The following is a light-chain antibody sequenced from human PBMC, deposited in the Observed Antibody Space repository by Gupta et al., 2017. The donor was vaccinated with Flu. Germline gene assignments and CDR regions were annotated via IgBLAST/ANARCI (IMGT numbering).Light chain of an antibody. CDR2: LAS. CDR3: TQAVQTPPT. CDR1: QSLRHINGYNY. Sequence: VMAQSPLALSVATGASASISCRSSQSLRHINGYNYLDWYLQKPGQPPPLLIYLASNRASGVPDRFSGSGSGTTFTLNISRVDADDVGVYYCTQAVQTPPTFGQGTKVEMK. V-gene: IGKV2-28*01. J-gene: IGKJ1*01.